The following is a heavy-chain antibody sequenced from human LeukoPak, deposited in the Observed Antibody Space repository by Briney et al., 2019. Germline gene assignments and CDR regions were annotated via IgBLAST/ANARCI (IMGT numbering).Heavy chain of an antibody. CDR3: ARDLSIAVAGKEFDY. Sequence: GGSLRLSCAASGFTFSRHSMNWVRQAPGKGLEWVSSISTSSSYIYYADSVKGRFTISRDNAKNSLYLQMNSLQAEDTAVYYCARDLSIAVAGKEFDYWGQGTLVTVSS. V-gene: IGHV3-21*06. CDR2: ISTSSSYI. D-gene: IGHD6-19*01. J-gene: IGHJ4*02. CDR1: GFTFSRHS.